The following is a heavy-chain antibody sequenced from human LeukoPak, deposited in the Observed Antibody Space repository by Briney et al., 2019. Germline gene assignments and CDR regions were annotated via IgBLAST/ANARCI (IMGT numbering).Heavy chain of an antibody. Sequence: SVKVSCKASGGTFSTHGISWVRQAPGQGLEWMGRIIPIFGTTNYAQNFQGRVTITADKSTSTVHMDLSSLRSEDTAVYYCASDFGVAYYYNMDVWDEGTTVIVSS. CDR1: GGTFSTHG. CDR2: IIPIFGTT. J-gene: IGHJ6*03. CDR3: ASDFGVAYYYNMDV. V-gene: IGHV1-69*06. D-gene: IGHD3-3*01.